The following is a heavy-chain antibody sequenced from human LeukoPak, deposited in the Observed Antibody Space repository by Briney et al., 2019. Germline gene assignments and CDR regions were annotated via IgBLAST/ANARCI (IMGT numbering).Heavy chain of an antibody. V-gene: IGHV3-53*01. J-gene: IGHJ4*02. CDR1: GFTVSSNY. CDR3: ARDALRRNYFDY. CDR2: IYSCGST. Sequence: GGSLRLSCAASGFTVSSNYMSWVRQAPGKGLEWVSVIYSCGSTYYADSVKGRFTISRDNSKNTLYLQMNSLRAEDTAVYYCARDALRRNYFDYWGRGTLVTVSS. D-gene: IGHD4-17*01.